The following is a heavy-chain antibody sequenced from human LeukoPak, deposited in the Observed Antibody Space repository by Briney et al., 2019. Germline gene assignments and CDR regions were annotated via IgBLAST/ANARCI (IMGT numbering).Heavy chain of an antibody. CDR3: VKDFGRNLGGPGY. V-gene: IGHV3-23*01. Sequence: GGSLRLSCAASGFSFSTYTMAWVRQAPGGGPGWVSAISGDGGATYYADAVKGRFAISRDNSKSTLYLQMNSLRAEDTAMYYCVKDFGRNLGGPGYWGRGTLVTVSS. J-gene: IGHJ4*02. CDR2: ISGDGGAT. CDR1: GFSFSTYT. D-gene: IGHD3-10*01.